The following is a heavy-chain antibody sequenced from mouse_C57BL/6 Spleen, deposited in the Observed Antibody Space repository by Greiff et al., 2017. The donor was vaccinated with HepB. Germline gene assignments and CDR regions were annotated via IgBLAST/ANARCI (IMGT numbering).Heavy chain of an antibody. CDR1: GFTFSDYG. CDR2: ISSGSSTI. J-gene: IGHJ4*01. Sequence: EVKLMESGGGLVKPGGSLKLSCAASGFTFSDYGMHWVRQAPEKGLEWVAYISSGSSTIYYADTVKGRFTISRDNAKNTLFLQMTSLRSEDTAMYYCARPPTGAMDYWGQGTSVTVSS. V-gene: IGHV5-17*01. CDR3: ARPPTGAMDY.